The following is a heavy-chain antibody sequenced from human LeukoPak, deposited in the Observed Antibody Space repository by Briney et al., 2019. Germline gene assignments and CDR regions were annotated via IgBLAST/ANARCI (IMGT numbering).Heavy chain of an antibody. D-gene: IGHD2-2*01. J-gene: IGHJ6*02. CDR3: AKLGYCSSTNCYYYYYYGMDV. CDR1: RFTFSSSA. CDR2: ISDSGGNT. V-gene: IGHV3-23*01. Sequence: GGSLRLSCAASRFTFSSSAMSWVRQAPGKGLECVSTISDSGGNTFYADSVKGRFTISRDNSKNTLYLQMNSLRAEDTAVYYCAKLGYCSSTNCYYYYYYGMDVWGQGTTVTVSS.